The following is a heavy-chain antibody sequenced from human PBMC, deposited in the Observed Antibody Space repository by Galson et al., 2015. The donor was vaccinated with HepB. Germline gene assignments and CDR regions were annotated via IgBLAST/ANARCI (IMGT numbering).Heavy chain of an antibody. CDR2: IIPILGIA. Sequence: SVKVSCKASGGTFSSYTISWVRQAPGQGLEWMGRIIPILGIANYAQKFQGRVTITADKSTSTAYMELRSLRSDDTAVYYCARDTGTTDYYYYGMDVWGQGTTVTVSS. V-gene: IGHV1-69*04. J-gene: IGHJ6*02. CDR3: ARDTGTTDYYYYGMDV. CDR1: GGTFSSYT. D-gene: IGHD1-1*01.